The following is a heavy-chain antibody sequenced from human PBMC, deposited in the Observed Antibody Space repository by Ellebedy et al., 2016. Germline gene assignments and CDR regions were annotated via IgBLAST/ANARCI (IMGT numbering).Heavy chain of an antibody. CDR3: ATTGGVITNYYMDV. D-gene: IGHD3-3*01. J-gene: IGHJ6*03. CDR1: GGTFSSSA. CDR2: IIPIFGTA. Sequence: SVEVSCXASGGTFSSSAISWVRQAPGQGLEWMGGIIPIFGTANYAQKFQGRVTITADESTSTAYMELSSLRSEDTAVYYCATTGGVITNYYMDVWGKGTTVTVSS. V-gene: IGHV1-69*13.